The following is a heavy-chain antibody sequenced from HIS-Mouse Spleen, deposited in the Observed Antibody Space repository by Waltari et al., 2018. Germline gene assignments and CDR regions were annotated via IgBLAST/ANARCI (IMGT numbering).Heavy chain of an antibody. V-gene: IGHV1-69*04. J-gene: IGHJ4*02. D-gene: IGHD2-2*01. CDR3: ARCTPVVPAASSLDY. CDR1: GGTFSSYA. CDR2: SIPIVRIA. Sequence: QVPLVQSGSSVKKPASSVKVSCKAVGGTFSSYAISWVRQAPGQGLEWTGTSIPIVRIANYAQKVQGRVTMTAHKSSVTVDMGLTCLRPEAAAVYYCARCTPVVPAASSLDYWGQGTMFTVSS.